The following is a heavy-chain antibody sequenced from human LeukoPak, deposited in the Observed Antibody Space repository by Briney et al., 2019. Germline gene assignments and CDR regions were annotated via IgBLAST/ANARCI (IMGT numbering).Heavy chain of an antibody. D-gene: IGHD2-15*01. V-gene: IGHV4-34*01. CDR2: INHSGST. CDR1: GGSFSGYC. Sequence: PSETLSLTCAVYGGSFSGYCWSWIRQPPGKGLEWIGEINHSGSTNYNPSLKSRVTISVDTSKNQFSLKLSSVTAADTAVYYCARIFREGYCSGGSCYSVAFDYWGQGTLVTVSS. J-gene: IGHJ4*02. CDR3: ARIFREGYCSGGSCYSVAFDY.